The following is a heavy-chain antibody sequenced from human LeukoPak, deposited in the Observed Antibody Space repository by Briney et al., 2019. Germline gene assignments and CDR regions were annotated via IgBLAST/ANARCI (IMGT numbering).Heavy chain of an antibody. D-gene: IGHD3-22*01. Sequence: SETLSLTCTVSGGSISSSSYKWGWIRQPQGKGLEWIGSIYYTAITYYHPSLKRRVTISVDTSKNQFSLKLSSVTAAYTSVYYCAIHDSSVYPYYFDYWGQGTLVTVSS. CDR1: GGSISSSSYK. CDR3: AIHDSSVYPYYFDY. J-gene: IGHJ4*02. CDR2: IYYTAIT. V-gene: IGHV4-39*01.